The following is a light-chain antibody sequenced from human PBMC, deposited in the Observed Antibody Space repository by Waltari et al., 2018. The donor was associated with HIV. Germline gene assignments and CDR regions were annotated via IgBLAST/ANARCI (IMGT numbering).Light chain of an antibody. Sequence: EIVMTQSPGTLSVSLGQRVTLSCRASESISSHLVWYQQKPGQAPSLLMYDASTRATGVPARFSGSGSGTEFTLTISSLQSEDSAVYYCQQYHRWLYHYGPADTFGQGTKLEIK. CDR1: ESISSH. CDR2: DAS. CDR3: QQYHRWLYHYGPADT. J-gene: IGKJ2*01. V-gene: IGKV3-15*01.